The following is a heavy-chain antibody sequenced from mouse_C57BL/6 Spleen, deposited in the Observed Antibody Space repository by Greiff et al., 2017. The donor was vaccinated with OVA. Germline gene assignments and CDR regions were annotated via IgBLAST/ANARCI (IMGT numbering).Heavy chain of an antibody. V-gene: IGHV3-6*01. CDR1: GYSITSGYY. D-gene: IGHD1-1*01. CDR2: ISYDGSN. CDR3: ARGITTVVAPGV. J-gene: IGHJ1*03. Sequence: EVKLMESGPGLVKPSQSLSLTCSVTGYSITSGYYWNWIRQFPGNKLEWMGYISYDGSNNYNPSLKNRISITRDTSKNQFFLKLNSVTTEDTATYYCARGITTVVAPGVWGTGTTVTVSS.